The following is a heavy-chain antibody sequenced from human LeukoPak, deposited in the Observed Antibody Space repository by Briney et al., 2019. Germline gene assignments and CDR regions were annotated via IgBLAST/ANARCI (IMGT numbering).Heavy chain of an antibody. Sequence: QPGRSLRLSCAASGFTFSSYAMHWVRQAPGKGLEWVAVISYDGSNKYYADSVKGRFTISRDNSKNTLYLQMNSLRAEDTAVYYCAKDHRPGGIDYWGQGTLVTVSS. D-gene: IGHD3-16*01. V-gene: IGHV3-30*04. CDR2: ISYDGSNK. J-gene: IGHJ4*02. CDR1: GFTFSSYA. CDR3: AKDHRPGGIDY.